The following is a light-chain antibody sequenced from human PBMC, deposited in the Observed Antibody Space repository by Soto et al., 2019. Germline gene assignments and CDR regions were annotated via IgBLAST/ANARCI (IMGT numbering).Light chain of an antibody. CDR2: GNS. CDR3: QSYDSSSHVV. V-gene: IGLV1-40*01. Sequence: HSVVTQPPSVSGAPGQRVTISCTGSSSNIGAGYDVHWYQLLPGTAPKLLIYGNSNRPSGVPDRFSGSKSGTSASLAITGLQAEDEADYYCQSYDSSSHVVFGGGTKLTVL. CDR1: SSNIGAGYD. J-gene: IGLJ2*01.